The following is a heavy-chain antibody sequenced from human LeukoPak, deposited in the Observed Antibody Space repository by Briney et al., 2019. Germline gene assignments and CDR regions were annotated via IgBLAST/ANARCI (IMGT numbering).Heavy chain of an antibody. Sequence: PGGSLRLSCAASGFTFSNFAMSWVRQAPGKGLEWVSAISGSGGSTYYADSVKGRFTISRDNSKNTLYLQMNSLRAEDTAVYYCAKAGGYSYGYGYYFDYWGQGTLVTVSS. CDR2: ISGSGGST. CDR1: GFTFSNFA. V-gene: IGHV3-23*01. J-gene: IGHJ4*02. CDR3: AKAGGYSYGYGYYFDY. D-gene: IGHD5-18*01.